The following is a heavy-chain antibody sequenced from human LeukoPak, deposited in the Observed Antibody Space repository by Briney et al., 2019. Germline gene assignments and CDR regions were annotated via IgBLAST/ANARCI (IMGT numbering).Heavy chain of an antibody. CDR1: GFTFSDYY. D-gene: IGHD3-3*01. CDR3: ARAQCRSGPFHY. Sequence: PGGSLRLSCAASGFTFSDYYMSRIRQAPGKGLEWVSYISSSGSTIYYADSVKGRFTISRDNAKNSLYLQVNSLRAEDSAVYYCARAQCRSGPFHYWGQGTLVTVSS. J-gene: IGHJ4*02. CDR2: ISSSGSTI. V-gene: IGHV3-11*04.